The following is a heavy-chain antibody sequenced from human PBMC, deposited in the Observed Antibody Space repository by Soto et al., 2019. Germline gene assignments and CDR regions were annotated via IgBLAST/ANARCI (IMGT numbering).Heavy chain of an antibody. Sequence: GGSLRLSCAASGFTFSSYDMHWVRQAPGKGLEWVAVIWYDGSNKYYADSVKGRFTISRDNSKNTLYLQMNSLRAEDTAVYYCARARLTGGAFDIWGQGTMVTVSS. J-gene: IGHJ3*02. CDR1: GFTFSSYD. CDR2: IWYDGSNK. D-gene: IGHD7-27*01. CDR3: ARARLTGGAFDI. V-gene: IGHV3-33*01.